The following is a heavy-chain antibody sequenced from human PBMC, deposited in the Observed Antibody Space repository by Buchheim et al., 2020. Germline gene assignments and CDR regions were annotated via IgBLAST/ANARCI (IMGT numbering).Heavy chain of an antibody. J-gene: IGHJ6*02. CDR2: ISYDGSNK. D-gene: IGHD2-2*02. CDR3: AKDEEYQLLYGGYYYYYGMDV. Sequence: QVQLVESGGGVVQPGRSLRLSCVASGFTFSSYGMHWVRQAPGKGLEWVAVISYDGSNKYYADSVKGRFTISRDNSKNTLYLQMNSLRAEDTAVYYCAKDEEYQLLYGGYYYYYGMDVWGQGTT. CDR1: GFTFSSYG. V-gene: IGHV3-30*18.